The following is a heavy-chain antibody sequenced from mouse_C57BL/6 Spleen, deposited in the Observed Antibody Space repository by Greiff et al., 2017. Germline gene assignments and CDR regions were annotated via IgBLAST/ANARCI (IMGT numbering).Heavy chain of an antibody. J-gene: IGHJ2*01. CDR1: GFTFSDYG. Sequence: EVPLVESGGGLVKPGGSLKLSCAASGFTFSDYGMHWVRQAPEKGLEWVAYIRSGSSTIYYADTVKGRFTISRDNAKNTLFLQMTSLRSEYTAMYYCARGDYVDYWGQGTTLTVSS. V-gene: IGHV5-17*01. CDR2: IRSGSSTI. CDR3: ARGDYVDY.